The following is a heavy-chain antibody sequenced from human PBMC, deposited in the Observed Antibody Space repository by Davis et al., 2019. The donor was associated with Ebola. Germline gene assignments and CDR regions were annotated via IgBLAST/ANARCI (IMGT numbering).Heavy chain of an antibody. Sequence: GESLKISCAASGFAFRSYWMHWVRQAPGKGLGWVSRINSDGSITTYADSVKGRFTISRDNAKNSLYLQMSSLRAEDTAVYYCARTYYYDSSFDYWGQGTLVTVSS. CDR3: ARTYYYDSSFDY. D-gene: IGHD3-22*01. CDR2: INSDGSIT. J-gene: IGHJ4*02. CDR1: GFAFRSYW. V-gene: IGHV3-74*01.